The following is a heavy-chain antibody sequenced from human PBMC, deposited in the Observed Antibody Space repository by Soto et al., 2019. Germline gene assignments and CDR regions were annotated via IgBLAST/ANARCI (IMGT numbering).Heavy chain of an antibody. V-gene: IGHV3-53*04. D-gene: IGHD1-26*01. CDR1: GFTVSSNY. CDR2: IYSGGST. J-gene: IGHJ3*02. Sequence: GGSLRLSCAASGFTVSSNYMSWVRQAPGKGLEWVSVIYSGGSTYYADSVKGRFTISRHNSKNTLYLQMNSLRAEDTAVYYCAREGRGSYLDAFDIWGQGTMVTVSS. CDR3: AREGRGSYLDAFDI.